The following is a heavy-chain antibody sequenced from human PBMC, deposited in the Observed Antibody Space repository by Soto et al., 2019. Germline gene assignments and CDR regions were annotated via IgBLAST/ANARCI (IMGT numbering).Heavy chain of an antibody. CDR3: ARDIAPALDWFGP. J-gene: IGHJ5*02. V-gene: IGHV1-18*01. Sequence: ASVKASCKASGYTFTSYGISWVRQAPGQVLEWLGWISAYNGNRNYAQKLQGRVTMTTDTSPSTAYIELRSLRSDDTAVYYCARDIAPALDWFGPWGQGTMVTVSS. CDR2: ISAYNGNR. D-gene: IGHD6-13*01. CDR1: GYTFTSYG.